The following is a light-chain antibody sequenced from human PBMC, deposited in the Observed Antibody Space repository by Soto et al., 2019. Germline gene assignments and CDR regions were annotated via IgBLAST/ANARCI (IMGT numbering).Light chain of an antibody. CDR1: QSIAMF. Sequence: DIQMTQSPSSLSASVGDTVTITCRASQSIAMFLSWYQQKPGKAPKLLIYRSATLEDDVPSRFSGSGSGTYFTLTISSLRLEDLATYYCQQNYSPPLTFGGGTTVEI. J-gene: IGKJ4*01. CDR2: RSA. CDR3: QQNYSPPLT. V-gene: IGKV1-39*01.